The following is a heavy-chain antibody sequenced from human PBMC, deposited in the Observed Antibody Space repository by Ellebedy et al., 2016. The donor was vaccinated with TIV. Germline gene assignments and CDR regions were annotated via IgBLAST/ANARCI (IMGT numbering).Heavy chain of an antibody. CDR2: IYTSGDT. J-gene: IGHJ5*01. Sequence: GESLKISCAASGFTVSANFMNWVRQPPGKGLEWVSIIYTSGDTYYADSVKGRFTLYRDNSKNTLYLQMNTLRTDDTAVYYCARGPNSDSWGQGTLVTVSS. CDR1: GFTVSANF. CDR3: ARGPNSDS. V-gene: IGHV3-66*01.